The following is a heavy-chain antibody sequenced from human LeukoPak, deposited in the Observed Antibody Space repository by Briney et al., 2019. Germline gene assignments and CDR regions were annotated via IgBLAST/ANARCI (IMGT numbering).Heavy chain of an antibody. D-gene: IGHD6-25*01. CDR3: ATTTSSGWVPFDY. Sequence: PRESLRLPCVASGFNFYSFTMNWVRQAPGKGLEWVSYISTGGSTIYYRESVKGRFTISRDNDKNTLFLQMNHLTADDTAVYYCATTTSSGWVPFDYWGQGTLVAVSS. V-gene: IGHV3-48*01. J-gene: IGHJ4*02. CDR1: GFNFYSFT. CDR2: ISTGGSTI.